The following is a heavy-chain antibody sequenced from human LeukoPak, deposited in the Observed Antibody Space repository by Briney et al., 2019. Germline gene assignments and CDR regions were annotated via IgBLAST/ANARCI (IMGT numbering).Heavy chain of an antibody. CDR3: ANVRHPRIVDKSGLFDY. CDR1: GFNFSSYG. J-gene: IGHJ4*02. D-gene: IGHD1-26*01. CDR2: ISYDGSNK. Sequence: GGSLRLSCAASGFNFSSYGMHWVRQAPGKGLKWVAVISYDGSNKYYADSVKGRFTISRDNSKNTLYLQMNSLRAEDTAVYYCANVRHPRIVDKSGLFDYWGQPALVAGSS. V-gene: IGHV3-30*18.